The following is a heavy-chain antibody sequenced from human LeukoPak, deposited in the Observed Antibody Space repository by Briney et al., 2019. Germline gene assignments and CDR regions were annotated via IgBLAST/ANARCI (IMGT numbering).Heavy chain of an antibody. CDR1: GGTFSSYA. Sequence: ASVKVSCKASGGTFSSYAISWVRQAPGQGLEWMGGFDPEDGETIYAQKFQGRVTMTEDTSTDTAYMELSSLRSEDTAVYYCATLNYDFWSGYSKNWFDPWGQGTLVTVSS. CDR2: FDPEDGET. J-gene: IGHJ5*02. D-gene: IGHD3-3*01. V-gene: IGHV1-24*01. CDR3: ATLNYDFWSGYSKNWFDP.